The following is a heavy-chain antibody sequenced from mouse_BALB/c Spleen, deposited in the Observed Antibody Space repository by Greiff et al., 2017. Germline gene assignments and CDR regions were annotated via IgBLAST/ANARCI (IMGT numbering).Heavy chain of an antibody. Sequence: EVQGVESGGGLVKPGGSLKLSCAASGFTFSDYYMYWVRQTPEKRLEWVATISDGGSYTYYPDSVKGRFTISRDNAKNNLYLQMSSLKSEDTAMYYCARGDDYDWFAYWGQGTLVTVSA. D-gene: IGHD2-4*01. CDR3: ARGDDYDWFAY. J-gene: IGHJ3*01. CDR1: GFTFSDYY. V-gene: IGHV5-4*02. CDR2: ISDGGSYT.